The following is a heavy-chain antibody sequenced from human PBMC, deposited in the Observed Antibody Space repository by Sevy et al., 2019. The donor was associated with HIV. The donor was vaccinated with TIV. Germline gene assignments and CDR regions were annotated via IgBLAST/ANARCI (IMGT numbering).Heavy chain of an antibody. CDR2: IRFDGSNK. CDR1: GFTFSNYG. V-gene: IGHV3-30*02. Sequence: QLGGSLRLSCVASGFTFSNYGIHWVRQAPGKGLEWVTFIRFDGSNKYYADSVQGRFTISRDNSKNTLYLQMNSLRPEDTALYYCAKDGHDFSFYPRWFDPWGQGTLVTVSS. CDR3: AKDGHDFSFYPRWFDP. J-gene: IGHJ5*02. D-gene: IGHD2-2*01.